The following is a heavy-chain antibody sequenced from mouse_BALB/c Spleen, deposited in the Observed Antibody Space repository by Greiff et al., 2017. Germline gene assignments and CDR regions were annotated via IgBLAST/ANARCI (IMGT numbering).Heavy chain of an antibody. CDR1: GFSLTSYG. Sequence: VQLQESGPGLVAPSQSLSITCTVSGFSLTSYGVHWVRQPPGKGLEWLGVIWAGGSTNYNSALMSRLSISKDNSKSQVFLKMNSLQTDDTAMYYCARENYRYDGGYFDVWGAGTTVTVSS. V-gene: IGHV2-9*02. D-gene: IGHD2-14*01. CDR3: ARENYRYDGGYFDV. CDR2: IWAGGST. J-gene: IGHJ1*01.